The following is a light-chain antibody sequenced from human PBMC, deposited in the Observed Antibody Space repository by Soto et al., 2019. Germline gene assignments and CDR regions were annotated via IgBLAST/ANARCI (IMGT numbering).Light chain of an antibody. CDR1: QSVSSNY. J-gene: IGKJ4*01. V-gene: IGKV3-20*01. CDR3: QQYGGSPLT. CDR2: GAS. Sequence: EIVLTQSPGTLSLSPGERATLSCRPSQSVSSNYLAWYQQKPGQAPRLLIYGASSRATDIPDRFIGSGSGADFTLTISRLEPEDFAVYYCQQYGGSPLTFGGGTKVDIK.